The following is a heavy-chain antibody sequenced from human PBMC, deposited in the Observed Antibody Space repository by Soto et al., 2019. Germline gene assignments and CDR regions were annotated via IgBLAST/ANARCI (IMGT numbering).Heavy chain of an antibody. D-gene: IGHD3-22*01. V-gene: IGHV1-2*04. CDR2: INPNSGGI. CDR1: GGTFSSYA. J-gene: IGHJ6*02. CDR3: ARDAVGNDSSGYYYDYGMDV. Sequence: ASVKVSCKTSGGTFSSYAISWVRQAPGQGLEWMGWINPNSGGINYAQKFQGWVTMTRETSISTAYMKLSRLRSDDTDVYYCARDAVGNDSSGYYYDYGMDVWDQGTRVTVSS.